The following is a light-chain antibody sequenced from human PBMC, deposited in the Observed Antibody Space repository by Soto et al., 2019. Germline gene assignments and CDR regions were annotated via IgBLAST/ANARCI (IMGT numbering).Light chain of an antibody. CDR2: KAS. J-gene: IGKJ4*01. CDR3: QQYETFPLT. Sequence: DIQMTQSPSTLSASVGDRVTIACRASQRISTWLAWYQQKPGKAPKLLIYKASILESGVPPRFSGSGSATEFTLTISSLQPADVASYYCQQYETFPLTFGGGNKVEIK. CDR1: QRISTW. V-gene: IGKV1-5*03.